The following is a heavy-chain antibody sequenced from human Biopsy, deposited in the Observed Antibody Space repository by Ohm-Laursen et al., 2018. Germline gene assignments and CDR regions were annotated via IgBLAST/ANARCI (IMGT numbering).Heavy chain of an antibody. Sequence: SDTLSLTCAVDGGSFSGYDWTWIRQTPGKGLEWIGEINHSGRTNYNPSLKSRVTISVDTSKNQFSLKVRSVTAADTAMYYCVRGVDYYDPYHYYALDVWGQGTTVTVSS. V-gene: IGHV4-34*01. CDR3: VRGVDYYDPYHYYALDV. D-gene: IGHD3-22*01. J-gene: IGHJ6*02. CDR2: INHSGRT. CDR1: GGSFSGYD.